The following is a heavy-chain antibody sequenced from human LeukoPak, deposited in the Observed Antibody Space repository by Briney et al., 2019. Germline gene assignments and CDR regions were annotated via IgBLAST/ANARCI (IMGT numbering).Heavy chain of an antibody. CDR3: ARVYSRDTASPY. V-gene: IGHV1-2*06. CDR1: EYTFTGYY. J-gene: IGHJ4*02. CDR2: INPNSGGT. Sequence: ASVKVSCKASEYTFTGYYMHWVRQAPGQGLEWMGRINPNSGGTNYAQKFQGRVTMTMDTSISTAYMELSRLRSDDTAVYYCARVYSRDTASPYWGQGTLVTASS. D-gene: IGHD5-18*01.